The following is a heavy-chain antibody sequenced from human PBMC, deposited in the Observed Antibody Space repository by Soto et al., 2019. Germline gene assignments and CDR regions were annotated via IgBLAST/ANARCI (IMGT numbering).Heavy chain of an antibody. D-gene: IGHD2-15*01. CDR3: ARDTTEDIVVVVAATRDYYYYGMDV. V-gene: IGHV1-69*01. CDR2: IIPIFGTA. J-gene: IGHJ6*02. Sequence: QVQLVQSGAEVKKPGSSVKVSCKASGGTFSSYAISWVRQAPGQGLEWMGGIIPIFGTANYEQKFQGRVTITGDESTSTAYMELSRLRCEDTDVYYCARDTTEDIVVVVAATRDYYYYGMDVWGQGTTVTVSS. CDR1: GGTFSSYA.